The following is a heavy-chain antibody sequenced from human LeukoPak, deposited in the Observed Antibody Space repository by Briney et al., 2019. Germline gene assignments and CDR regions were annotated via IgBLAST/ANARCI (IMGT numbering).Heavy chain of an antibody. CDR2: INPSGGST. D-gene: IGHD3-10*01. V-gene: IGHV1-46*01. CDR1: GYTFTSYY. CDR3: AREGIRGLFHFDY. Sequence: ASVKVSCKASGYTFTSYYMHWVRQAPGQGLEWMGIINPSGGSTSYAQKFQGRVTITRDTSTSTVYTELSSLRSEDTAVYYCAREGIRGLFHFDYWGQGTLVTVSS. J-gene: IGHJ4*02.